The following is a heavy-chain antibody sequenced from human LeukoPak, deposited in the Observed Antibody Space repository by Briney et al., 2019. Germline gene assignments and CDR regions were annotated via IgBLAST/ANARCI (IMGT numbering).Heavy chain of an antibody. J-gene: IGHJ5*02. CDR3: ARGTNRWHNYFDP. V-gene: IGHV3-13*01. CDR2: IGLDGGT. D-gene: IGHD1-1*01. Sequence: GGSLRLSCAASGFTLSTYDMHWVRQVPGKGLEWVSLIGLDGGTHYPDSVKGRFTISREDAKNSLYLQMNNLRVGDTAVYYCARGTNRWHNYFDPWGQGTPVTVSS. CDR1: GFTLSTYD.